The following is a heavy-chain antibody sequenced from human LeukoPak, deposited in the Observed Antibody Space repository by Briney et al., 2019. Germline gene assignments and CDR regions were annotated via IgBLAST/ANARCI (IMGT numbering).Heavy chain of an antibody. CDR1: GFTFSSYA. V-gene: IGHV3-23*01. J-gene: IGHJ3*02. D-gene: IGHD2-15*01. Sequence: GGSLRLSCAASGFTFSSYAMSWDRQAPGKGLEWVSAISGSGGSTYYADPVKGRFTISRDNSKNTLYLQMNSLRAEDTAVYYCAKDRGISFAFDIWGQGTMVTVSS. CDR3: AKDRGISFAFDI. CDR2: ISGSGGST.